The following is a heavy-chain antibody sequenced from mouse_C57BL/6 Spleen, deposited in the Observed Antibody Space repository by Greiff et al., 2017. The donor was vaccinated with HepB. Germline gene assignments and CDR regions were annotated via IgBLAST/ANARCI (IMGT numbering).Heavy chain of an antibody. Sequence: EVKLQESGPGLVKPSQSLSLTCSVTGYSITSGYYWNWIRQFPGNKLEWMGYISYDGSNNYNPSLKNRISITRDTSKNQFFLKLNSVTTEDTATYYCARDQGYSNYETYFDYWGQGTTLTVSS. CDR1: GYSITSGYY. V-gene: IGHV3-6*01. CDR3: ARDQGYSNYETYFDY. CDR2: ISYDGSN. D-gene: IGHD2-5*01. J-gene: IGHJ2*01.